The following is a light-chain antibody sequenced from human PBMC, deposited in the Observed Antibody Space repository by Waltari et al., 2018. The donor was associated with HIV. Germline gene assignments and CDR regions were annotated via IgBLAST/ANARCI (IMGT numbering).Light chain of an antibody. J-gene: IGKJ1*01. Sequence: DIQMTQSPSSLSASVGDRVTITCRASQNIRTNLNWYKQKKGKAPKPLMYAVSSLQKGVPTRFSGSGSGTDFTLTISSLQPEDFATYHCQQSYTTPRTFGQGTKVEI. CDR1: QNIRTN. V-gene: IGKV1-39*01. CDR3: QQSYTTPRT. CDR2: AVS.